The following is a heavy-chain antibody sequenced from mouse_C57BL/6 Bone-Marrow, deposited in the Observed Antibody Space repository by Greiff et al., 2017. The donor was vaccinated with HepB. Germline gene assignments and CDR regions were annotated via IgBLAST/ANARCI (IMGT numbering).Heavy chain of an antibody. J-gene: IGHJ3*01. CDR2: FYPGSGSI. V-gene: IGHV1-62-2*01. CDR3: ARHEDRDYGSSYVNWFAY. Sequence: VQLQQSGAELVKPGASVKLSCKASGYTFTEYTIHWVKQRSGQGLEWIGWFYPGSGSIKYNEKFKDKATLTADKSSSTVYMELGRLTSEDSAVYFCARHEDRDYGSSYVNWFAYWGQGTLVTVSA. CDR1: GYTFTEYT. D-gene: IGHD1-1*01.